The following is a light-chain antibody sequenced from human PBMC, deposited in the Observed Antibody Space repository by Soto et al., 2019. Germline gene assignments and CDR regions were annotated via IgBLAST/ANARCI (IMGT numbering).Light chain of an antibody. CDR1: GSDVGGYNY. CDR3: CSYTGSSTYV. V-gene: IGLV2-14*01. CDR2: DVT. Sequence: QSVLTQPASVSGSPGQSITISCTGTGSDVGGYNYVSWYQQYPGKAPKLMIYDVTNRPSGVSNRFSGSKSGNTAALIIFGLQAEDEDDYYCCSYTGSSTYVVVTGTKLTVL. J-gene: IGLJ1*01.